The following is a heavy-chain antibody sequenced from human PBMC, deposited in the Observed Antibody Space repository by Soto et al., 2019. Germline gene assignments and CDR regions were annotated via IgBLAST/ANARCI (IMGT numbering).Heavy chain of an antibody. CDR2: ISSSGSTI. CDR1: GFTFRDYY. V-gene: IGHV3-11*01. D-gene: IGHD2-2*01. Sequence: PGGSLRLSCASSGFTFRDYYMSLIRQAPGKGLEWVSYISSSGSTIYYADSVKGRFTISRDNAKNSLYLQMNSLRAEDTAVYYCARALVVVPAAMTYFDYWGQGTLVTVSS. J-gene: IGHJ4*02. CDR3: ARALVVVPAAMTYFDY.